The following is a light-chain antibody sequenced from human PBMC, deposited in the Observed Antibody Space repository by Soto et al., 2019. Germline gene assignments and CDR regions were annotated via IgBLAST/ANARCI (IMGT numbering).Light chain of an antibody. Sequence: DIQMTQSPSSLSASVGDRVTIPCRASQSISSYLNWYQQKPGKAPKLLIYAASSLQSGVPSRFSGSGSGTDFTLTISSLQPEDFATYYCQQGYSTPITFGQGTRLEIK. J-gene: IGKJ5*01. V-gene: IGKV1-39*01. CDR3: QQGYSTPIT. CDR1: QSISSY. CDR2: AAS.